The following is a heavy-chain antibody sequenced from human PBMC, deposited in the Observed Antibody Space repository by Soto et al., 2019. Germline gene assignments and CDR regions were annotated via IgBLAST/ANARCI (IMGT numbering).Heavy chain of an antibody. Sequence: SETLSLTCAVYGGSFSGYYWTWIRQPPGTGLEWIGEINLSGSTNYNPSLKSRVTISVDTSKNQFSLKLNSVTAADTAVYYCARDLWGYCGTDCYPLDVWGQGTTVTVSS. V-gene: IGHV4-34*01. D-gene: IGHD2-21*02. J-gene: IGHJ6*02. CDR1: GGSFSGYY. CDR3: ARDLWGYCGTDCYPLDV. CDR2: INLSGST.